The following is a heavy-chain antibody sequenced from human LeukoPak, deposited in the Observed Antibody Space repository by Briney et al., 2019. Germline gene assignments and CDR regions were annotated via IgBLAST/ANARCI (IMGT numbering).Heavy chain of an antibody. D-gene: IGHD2-15*01. CDR1: GFSFSSYS. Sequence: GGSLRLSCAASGFSFSSYSMNWVRQAPGKGLEWVSSISSGSSFIYYADSVKGRFTISRDNSKNTLYLQMNSLRAEDTAVYYCAKAPYCSGGSCYDYYMDVWGKGTTVTISS. V-gene: IGHV3-21*01. CDR3: AKAPYCSGGSCYDYYMDV. J-gene: IGHJ6*03. CDR2: ISSGSSFI.